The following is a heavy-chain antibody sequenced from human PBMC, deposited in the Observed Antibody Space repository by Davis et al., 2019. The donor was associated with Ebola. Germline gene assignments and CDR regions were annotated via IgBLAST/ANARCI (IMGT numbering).Heavy chain of an antibody. Sequence: GESLKISCAASGFTFSSYGMHWVRQAPGKGLEWVAVIYSGGSTYYADSVKDRFTISRDNSKNTLYLQMNSLRAEDTAVYYCAAVTGYYYYGMDVWGQGTTVTVSS. D-gene: IGHD4-11*01. CDR1: GFTFSSYG. V-gene: IGHV3-NL1*01. CDR3: AAVTGYYYYGMDV. CDR2: IYSGGST. J-gene: IGHJ6*02.